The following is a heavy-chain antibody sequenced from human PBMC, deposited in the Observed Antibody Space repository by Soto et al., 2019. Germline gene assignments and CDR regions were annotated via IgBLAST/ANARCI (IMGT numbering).Heavy chain of an antibody. V-gene: IGHV3-30*03. J-gene: IGHJ4*02. CDR2: ISYDGSNN. D-gene: IGHD3-22*01. CDR1: GFTFSSYG. CDR3: ARDSYYYDSSGYYTFDH. Sequence: QVQLVESGGGVVQPGRSLRLSCEDSGFTFSSYGMHWVRQAPGKGLEWVAHISYDGSNNNYVDSVKGRFTISRDNSKNTLYLQMNSLRAEDTAVYYCARDSYYYDSSGYYTFDHWGQGTLVTVSS.